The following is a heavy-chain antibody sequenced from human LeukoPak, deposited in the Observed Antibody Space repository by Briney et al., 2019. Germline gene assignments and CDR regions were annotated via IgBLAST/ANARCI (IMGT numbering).Heavy chain of an antibody. Sequence: SETLSLTCTVSGGSISSYYWSWIRQPPGKGLEWIGYINDSGSTNSNPSLKSRVTMSVDSSKNQLSLKLSSVTAADTAVYYCTRRGRNNRGEGNDYWGQGTLVTVSS. J-gene: IGHJ4*02. CDR2: INDSGST. D-gene: IGHD1/OR15-1a*01. CDR3: TRRGRNNRGEGNDY. V-gene: IGHV4-59*08. CDR1: GGSISSYY.